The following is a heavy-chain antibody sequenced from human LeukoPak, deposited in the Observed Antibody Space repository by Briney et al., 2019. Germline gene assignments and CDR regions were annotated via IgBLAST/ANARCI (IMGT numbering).Heavy chain of an antibody. D-gene: IGHD5-24*01. J-gene: IGHJ3*02. CDR3: ARGLNSFDI. Sequence: GGSLRLSCAASGFTFSDHYMDLVRQAPGKGLEWVGRSRNKANSYTTQYAPSVKGRFTVSRDDSQNSLHLQMNSLQTEDTAMYYCARGLNSFDIWGQGTMVSVSS. V-gene: IGHV3-72*01. CDR1: GFTFSDHY. CDR2: SRNKANSYTT.